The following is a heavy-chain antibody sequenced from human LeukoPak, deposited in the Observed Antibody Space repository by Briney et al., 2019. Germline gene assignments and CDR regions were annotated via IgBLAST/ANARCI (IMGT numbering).Heavy chain of an antibody. CDR3: TSTYYDILTGSNYYYYMDV. V-gene: IGHV3-15*01. D-gene: IGHD3-9*01. CDR2: IKSKTDGGTT. J-gene: IGHJ6*03. Sequence: GGSLRLSCAASGFTFSNAWMSWVRQAPGKGLEWVGRIKSKTDGGTTDYAAPVKGRFTISRDDSKNTLYLQMNSLKTEDTAVYYCTSTYYDILTGSNYYYYMDVWGKGTTVTVSS. CDR1: GFTFSNAW.